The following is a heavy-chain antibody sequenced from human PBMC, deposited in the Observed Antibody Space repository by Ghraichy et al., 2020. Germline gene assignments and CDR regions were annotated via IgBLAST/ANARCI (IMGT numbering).Heavy chain of an antibody. CDR3: ARAQTWYYGSGGYYYY. D-gene: IGHD3-10*01. CDR1: GYTFTSYG. CDR2: ISAYNGNT. Sequence: ASVKVSCKASGYTFTSYGISWVRQAPGQGLEWMGWISAYNGNTNYAQKLQGRVTMTTDTSTSTAYMELRSLRSDDTAVYYCARAQTWYYGSGGYYYYWGQRPLVTVSS. V-gene: IGHV1-18*04. J-gene: IGHJ4*02.